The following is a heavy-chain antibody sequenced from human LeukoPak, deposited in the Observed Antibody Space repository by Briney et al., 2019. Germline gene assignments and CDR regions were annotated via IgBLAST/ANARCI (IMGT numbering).Heavy chain of an antibody. D-gene: IGHD1-26*01. CDR3: ARDYSGNYCFDY. Sequence: GRSLRLSCVASGFTFSNHSMHWVRQAPGKGLEWVALISYDGSKRYHADSVKGRFTISRDDSKNTLYLQMNSLTAEDTALYYCARDYSGNYCFDYWGQGTLVTVSS. CDR1: GFTFSNHS. J-gene: IGHJ4*02. V-gene: IGHV3-30*04. CDR2: ISYDGSKR.